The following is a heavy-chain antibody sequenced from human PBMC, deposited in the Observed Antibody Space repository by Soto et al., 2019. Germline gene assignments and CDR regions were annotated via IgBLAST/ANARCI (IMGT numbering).Heavy chain of an antibody. CDR3: AREDSPISHTAMEV. CDR2: IYYSGST. V-gene: IGHV4-59*12. CDR1: GCSISSYY. Sequence: PSETLSLTCTVSGCSISSYYWSWIRQPPGKGLEWIGYIYYSGSTNYNPSLKSRVTISVDTSKNQFSLKLSSVTAADTAVYYCAREDSPISHTAMEVWGQGTTVSVSS. D-gene: IGHD2-2*02. J-gene: IGHJ6*02.